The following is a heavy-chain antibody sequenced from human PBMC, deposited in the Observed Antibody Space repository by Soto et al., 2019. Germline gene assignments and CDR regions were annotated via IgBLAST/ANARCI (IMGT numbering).Heavy chain of an antibody. CDR2: MNPNSGNT. CDR3: ARHDCSSTSCYIGI. V-gene: IGHV1-8*01. J-gene: IGHJ3*02. Sequence: ASVKVSCKASGYTFTSYDINWVRQATGQGLEWMGWMNPNSGNTGYAQKFQGRVTMTRNTSISTAYMELSSLRSEDTAVYYCARHDCSSTSCYIGIWGQGTMVNVSS. CDR1: GYTFTSYD. D-gene: IGHD2-2*02.